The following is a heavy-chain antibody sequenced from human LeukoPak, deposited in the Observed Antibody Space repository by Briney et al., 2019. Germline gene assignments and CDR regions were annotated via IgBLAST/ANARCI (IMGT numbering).Heavy chain of an antibody. CDR3: ARLSVVPAAMRGYYYYYMDV. J-gene: IGHJ6*03. Sequence: SETLSLTCTVSGGSISNYFWRWIRQPPGKGLECIGYIYYSDSTNYNPSLKSRVTVSVDTSKNQFSLKLSSVTAADTAVYYCARLSVVPAAMRGYYYYYMDVWGKGTTVTISS. V-gene: IGHV4-59*12. CDR2: IYYSDST. D-gene: IGHD2-2*01. CDR1: GGSISNYF.